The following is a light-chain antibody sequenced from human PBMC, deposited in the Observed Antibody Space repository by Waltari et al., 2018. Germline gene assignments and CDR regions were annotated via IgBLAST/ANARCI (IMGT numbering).Light chain of an antibody. CDR2: ETS. CDR3: QQSNNFPYT. CDR1: QGISNY. V-gene: IGKV1-9*01. Sequence: TCRATQGISNYLIWYRQKPGKAPEVLIYETSTLQSGVPSRFSGSGSGTDFTLTISGLQPEDFATYFCQQSNNFPYTFGQGTKLEIK. J-gene: IGKJ2*01.